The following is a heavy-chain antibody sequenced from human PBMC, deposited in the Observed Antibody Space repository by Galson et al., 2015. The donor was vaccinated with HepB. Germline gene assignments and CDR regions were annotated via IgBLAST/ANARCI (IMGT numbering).Heavy chain of an antibody. CDR3: ARYCSSTSCYVLNGGFDL. D-gene: IGHD2-2*01. CDR1: GGTFSSYA. J-gene: IGHJ2*01. CDR2: IIPIFGTA. V-gene: IGHV1-69*13. Sequence: SVKVSCKASGGTFSSYAISWVRQAPGQGLEWMGGIIPIFGTANYAQKFQGRVTITADESTSTAYMELSSLRSEDTAVYYCARYCSSTSCYVLNGGFDLWGRGTLVTVSS.